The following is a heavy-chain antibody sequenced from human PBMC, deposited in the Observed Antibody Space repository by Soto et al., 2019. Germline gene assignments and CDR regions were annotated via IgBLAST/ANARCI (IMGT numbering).Heavy chain of an antibody. V-gene: IGHV3-64*01. CDR1: GFTFSSYD. CDR3: VRRVSGNYDY. CDR2: ISSNGGTT. J-gene: IGHJ4*02. D-gene: IGHD1-7*01. Sequence: EVQLAESGGGMVQPGGSLRLSCVASGFTFSSYDRHWVRHAPGKGLEYVSSISSNGGTTYYGNSVKGRFTISRDNSKNTLYLQMGSLRAEDMAVYYCVRRVSGNYDYWGQGTLVTVSS.